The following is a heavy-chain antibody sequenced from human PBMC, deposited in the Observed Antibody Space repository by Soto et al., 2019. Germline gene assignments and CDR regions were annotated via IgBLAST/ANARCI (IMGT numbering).Heavy chain of an antibody. V-gene: IGHV3-21*01. J-gene: IGHJ5*02. D-gene: IGHD3-22*01. Sequence: EVQLVESGGGLVKPGGSLRLSCAASGFTFSSYSMNWVRQALGKGLEWVSSISSSSSYIYYADSVKGRFTISRDNAKNSLYLQMNSLRAEDTAVYYCARGENFGGYYHWGQGTLVTVSS. CDR2: ISSSSSYI. CDR1: GFTFSSYS. CDR3: ARGENFGGYYH.